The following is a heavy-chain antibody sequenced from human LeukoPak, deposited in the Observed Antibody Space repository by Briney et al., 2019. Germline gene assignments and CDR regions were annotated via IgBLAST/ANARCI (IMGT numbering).Heavy chain of an antibody. CDR2: IYYSGST. J-gene: IGHJ4*02. CDR1: GGSISSYY. Sequence: PSETLSLTCTVSGGSISSYYWSWIRQPPGKGLEWIGYIYYSGSTNYNPSLKSRVTISVDTSKNQFSLKLSSVTAADTAVYYCETTSTRVRGVIPDYWGQGTLATVSS. D-gene: IGHD3-10*01. CDR3: ETTSTRVRGVIPDY. V-gene: IGHV4-59*01.